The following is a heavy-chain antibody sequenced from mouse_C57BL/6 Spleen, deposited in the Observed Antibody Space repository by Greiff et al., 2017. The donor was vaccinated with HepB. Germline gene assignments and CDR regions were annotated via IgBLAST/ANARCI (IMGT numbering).Heavy chain of an antibody. Sequence: VKLMESGPGLVAPSQSLSITCTVSGFSLTSYGVHWVRQPPGKGLEWLVVIWSDGSTTYNSALKSRLSISKDNSKSQVFLKMNSLQTDDTAMYYCARQGTVVATGAMDYWGQGTTVTVSS. CDR3: ARQGTVVATGAMDY. J-gene: IGHJ4*01. CDR1: GFSLTSYG. CDR2: IWSDGST. V-gene: IGHV2-6-1*01. D-gene: IGHD1-1*01.